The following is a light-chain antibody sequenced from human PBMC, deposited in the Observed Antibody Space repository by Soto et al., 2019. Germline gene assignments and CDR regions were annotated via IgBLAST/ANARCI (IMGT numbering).Light chain of an antibody. CDR1: QNIDNSF. V-gene: IGKV3-20*01. CDR2: VAS. J-gene: IGKJ1*01. CDR3: QQYGTSPWT. Sequence: EIVLTQSPATLSLSPGGRATLACRSSQNIDNSFLAWYQQKPGQAPRFLIYVASTRATGIPARFSASGSGTDFTLSISSVEPEDFAVYYCQQYGTSPWTFGQGTKVDIK.